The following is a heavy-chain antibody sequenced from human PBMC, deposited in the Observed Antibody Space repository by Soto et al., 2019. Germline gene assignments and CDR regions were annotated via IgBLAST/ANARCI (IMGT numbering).Heavy chain of an antibody. CDR3: ARAGVAAAGIYYYGMDV. CDR2: IYYSGST. D-gene: IGHD6-13*01. Sequence: PSETLSLTCTVSGGSISSGDYYWSWIRQPPGKGLEWIGYIYYSGSTYYNPSLKSRVTISVDTSKNQFSLKLSSVTAADTAVYYCARAGVAAAGIYYYGMDVWGQGTTVTV. V-gene: IGHV4-30-4*01. J-gene: IGHJ6*02. CDR1: GGSISSGDYY.